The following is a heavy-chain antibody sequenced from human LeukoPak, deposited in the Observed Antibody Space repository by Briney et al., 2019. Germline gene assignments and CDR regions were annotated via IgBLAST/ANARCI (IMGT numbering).Heavy chain of an antibody. CDR2: ISSSDEAI. Sequence: GGSLRLSCAASGFTFSSYEMNWVRQAPGKGLEWVSYISSSDEAIYYADSVRGRFTISRDNAKNSLYLQMNSLRAEDTAVYYCAGFYDSSGFTKTLDAFDIWGQGTMVTVSS. CDR1: GFTFSSYE. J-gene: IGHJ3*02. D-gene: IGHD3-22*01. CDR3: AGFYDSSGFTKTLDAFDI. V-gene: IGHV3-48*03.